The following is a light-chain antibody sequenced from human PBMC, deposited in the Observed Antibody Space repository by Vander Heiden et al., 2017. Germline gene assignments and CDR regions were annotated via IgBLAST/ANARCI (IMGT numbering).Light chain of an antibody. V-gene: IGKV1-39*01. J-gene: IGKJ2*02. Sequence: DIQMTQSPSSLSASVGDRVNITCRASQSISTYLNWYQQRPGKAPKLLIYAASSLQSGVPSRFSGSGSGTDFTLTISSLQPEDFATYYCQQSYSTSCTFGQGTKLEIK. CDR3: QQSYSTSCT. CDR1: QSISTY. CDR2: AAS.